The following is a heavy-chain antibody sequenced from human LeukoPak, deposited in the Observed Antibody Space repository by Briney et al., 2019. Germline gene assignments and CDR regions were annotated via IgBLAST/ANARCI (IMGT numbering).Heavy chain of an antibody. CDR1: GYTFTMYY. D-gene: IGHD6-6*01. V-gene: IGHV1-69*06. CDR2: IIPIFDTP. J-gene: IGHJ3*02. Sequence: ASVEVSCKASGYTFTMYYIHWVRQAPGQGLEWMGGIIPIFDTPDHAQRFQGRVTITADRSTGTVYLELSSLRSEDTAVYYCARSHSSSSGHDAFNIWGQGTLVTVSS. CDR3: ARSHSSSSGHDAFNI.